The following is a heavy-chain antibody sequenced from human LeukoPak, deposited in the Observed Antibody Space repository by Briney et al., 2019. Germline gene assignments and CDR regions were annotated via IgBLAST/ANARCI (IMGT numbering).Heavy chain of an antibody. CDR2: VSYSGGT. V-gene: IGHV4-59*02. CDR3: ARAPMAITTSAFPDAFDF. CDR1: GDSVSGHY. D-gene: IGHD5-12*01. Sequence: PSETLSLTCTVSGDSVSGHYWSWIRQTPGKGLEWIGYVSYSGGTNYNPSLKRRVSISLDTSKNQFSLKLSSPAAADPAVYYCARAPMAITTSAFPDAFDFWGQGKMVPVSS. J-gene: IGHJ3*01.